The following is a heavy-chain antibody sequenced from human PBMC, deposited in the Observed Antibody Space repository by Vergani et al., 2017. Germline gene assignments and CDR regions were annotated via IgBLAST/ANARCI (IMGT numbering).Heavy chain of an antibody. Sequence: QVQLVEWGGGVVQPGGSLRLSCTASGFIFSSHGMHWVRQDPGKGLEWVAFIRCDGSRRDYGESVKGRFTISRDNSKNMVYIQMNSLRPEDTAVYYCVKGKGTYENWGQGNLGNGSS. CDR1: GFIFSSHG. CDR2: IRCDGSRR. D-gene: IGHD1-7*01. V-gene: IGHV3-30*02. CDR3: VKGKGTYEN. J-gene: IGHJ4*02.